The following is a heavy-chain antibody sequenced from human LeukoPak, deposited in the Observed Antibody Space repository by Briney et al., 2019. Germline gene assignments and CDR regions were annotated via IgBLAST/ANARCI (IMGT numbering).Heavy chain of an antibody. D-gene: IGHD4-17*01. CDR3: AKDLNDYAGWMDV. CDR1: GFTFDGYA. J-gene: IGHJ6*04. CDR2: ISWDGGST. Sequence: PGGSLRLSCAASGFTFDGYAMHWVRQAPGKGLEWVSLISWDGGSTYYADSVKGRFTISRDNSKNSLYLQMNSLRAEDTALYYCAKDLNDYAGWMDVWGKGTTVTVSS. V-gene: IGHV3-43D*04.